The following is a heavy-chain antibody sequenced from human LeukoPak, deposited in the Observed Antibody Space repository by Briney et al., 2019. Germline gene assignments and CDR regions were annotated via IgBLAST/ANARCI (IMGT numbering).Heavy chain of an antibody. CDR1: GFTFGDYA. D-gene: IGHD6-19*01. V-gene: IGHV3-64D*06. CDR2: ISCNGGST. J-gene: IGHJ4*02. Sequence: GGSLTLSCTASGFTFGDYAMHWVRQAPGKGLEYVSAISCNGGSTYYADSEKGRFTISRDNSKNTLYLHMSSLRGEDPALYHCLNDYRVVHRQWVEFDSWGQGTLVTVSS. CDR3: LNDYRVVHRQWVEFDS.